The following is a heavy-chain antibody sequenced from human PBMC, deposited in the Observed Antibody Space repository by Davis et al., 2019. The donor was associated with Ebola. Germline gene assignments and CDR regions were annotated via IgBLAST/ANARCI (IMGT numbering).Heavy chain of an antibody. CDR2: ISGSGGST. CDR3: ARRATMVRGVIITNYGMDV. V-gene: IGHV3-23*01. J-gene: IGHJ6*02. Sequence: GGSLRLSCAASGLSFNYYAMTWVRQAPGKGLEWVSGISGSGGSTYYADSVKGRFTISRDNSRNTLFLHMNSLRAEDTAIYYCARRATMVRGVIITNYGMDVWGQGTTVTVSS. D-gene: IGHD3-10*01. CDR1: GLSFNYYA.